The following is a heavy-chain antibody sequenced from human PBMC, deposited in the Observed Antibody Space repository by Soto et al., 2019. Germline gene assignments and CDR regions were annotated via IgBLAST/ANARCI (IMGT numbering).Heavy chain of an antibody. V-gene: IGHV3-53*01. Sequence: PGGSLRLSCAASGFTVSTNYMSWVRQAPGKGLEWVSVISDGGSTDNADSVKGRFTISRDNYKNTLYLQMKSLRAEDTAVYYCTRDPITPGYGMDVPGQGTTVTVS. J-gene: IGHJ6*02. CDR3: TRDPITPGYGMDV. CDR1: GFTVSTNY. CDR2: ISDGGST. D-gene: IGHD1-20*01.